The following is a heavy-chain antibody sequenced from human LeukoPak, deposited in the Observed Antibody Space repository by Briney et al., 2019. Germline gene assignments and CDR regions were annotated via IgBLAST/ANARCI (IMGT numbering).Heavy chain of an antibody. D-gene: IGHD3-3*01. CDR3: ARDGLRFLEWLLSQNNWFDP. J-gene: IGHJ5*02. CDR2: IDTNTGNP. Sequence: GASVKVSCKASGYTFITYFMHWVRQAPGQGLEWMGWIDTNTGNPTYAQGFTGRFVFSLDTSVSTAYLQISSLKAEDTAVYYCARDGLRFLEWLLSQNNWFDPWGQGTLVTVSS. V-gene: IGHV7-4-1*02. CDR1: GYTFITYF.